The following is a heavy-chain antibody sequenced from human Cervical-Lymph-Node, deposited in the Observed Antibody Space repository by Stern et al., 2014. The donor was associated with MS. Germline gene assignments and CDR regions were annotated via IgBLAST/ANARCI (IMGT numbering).Heavy chain of an antibody. Sequence: VQLVQSGAEVKKPGESLKISCKGSGYIFTNYWIGWVRQVPGKGLEWMGIIYPGDSDTRYGPSFQGRVTISADKSNNTAYLQMNSLRASDTAIYYCARGNITLIREDYFNYWGQGTLVTVSS. V-gene: IGHV5-51*01. CDR2: IYPGDSDT. CDR1: GYIFTNYW. J-gene: IGHJ4*02. CDR3: ARGNITLIREDYFNY. D-gene: IGHD3-10*02.